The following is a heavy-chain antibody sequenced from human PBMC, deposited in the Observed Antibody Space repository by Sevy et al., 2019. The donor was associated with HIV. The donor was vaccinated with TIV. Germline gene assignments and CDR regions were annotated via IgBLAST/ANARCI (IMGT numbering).Heavy chain of an antibody. D-gene: IGHD2-15*01. J-gene: IGHJ4*02. V-gene: IGHV4-34*01. Sequence: SETLSLTCAVSGVSFSDYYWAWIRQPPGKGLEWIGEVSQSGSANYNPSLRSRVIMSLDTSNNHFSLKLTSVTAADTAVYYCTRGLHFSPEYCSGGTCPTIDYWSQGTLVTVSS. CDR2: VSQSGSA. CDR3: TRGLHFSPEYCSGGTCPTIDY. CDR1: GVSFSDYY.